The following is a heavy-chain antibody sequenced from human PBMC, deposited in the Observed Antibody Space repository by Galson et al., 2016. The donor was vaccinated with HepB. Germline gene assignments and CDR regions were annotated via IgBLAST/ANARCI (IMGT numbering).Heavy chain of an antibody. CDR1: GFTLSHYS. CDR3: ARDLTGADY. V-gene: IGHV3-48*02. Sequence: SLRLSCAASGFTLSHYSMNWVRQAPGKWLEWVSFISDSTTTIYYADSVKGRLTISRDSAKNTLYLQMNSLRDEDTAVYYCARDLTGADYWGQETLVTVSS. D-gene: IGHD7-27*01. CDR2: ISDSTTTI. J-gene: IGHJ4*02.